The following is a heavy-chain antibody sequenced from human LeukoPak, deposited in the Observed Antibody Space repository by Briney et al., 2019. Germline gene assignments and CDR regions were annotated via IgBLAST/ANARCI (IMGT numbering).Heavy chain of an antibody. CDR1: GYTFTGYY. CDR3: GRFGEYIYAIFDY. Sequence: ASVKVSCKASGYTFTGYYMHWVRQAPGQGLEWMGRINPNSGGTNYAQKFQGRVTMTRDTSISTAYMELSRLRSDDTAVYYCGRFGEYIYAIFDYGGRGTLVPVSS. CDR2: INPNSGGT. V-gene: IGHV1-2*06. D-gene: IGHD5-18*01. J-gene: IGHJ4*02.